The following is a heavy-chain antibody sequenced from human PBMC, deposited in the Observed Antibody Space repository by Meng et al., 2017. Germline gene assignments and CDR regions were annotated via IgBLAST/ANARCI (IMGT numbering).Heavy chain of an antibody. CDR2: IIPIFGTA. V-gene: IGHV1-69*01. J-gene: IGHJ5*02. Sequence: VQLVKSGDEVTRTGSSAKVSYNAYDCTLISYAIGRGLQATGQGFEWVGAIIPIFGTANYAQKFEGTVTLSAEESTSTASMELSSLSCEDMAVYYCARESWFDHWGQGTLVTVSS. CDR3: ARESWFDH. CDR1: DCTLISYA.